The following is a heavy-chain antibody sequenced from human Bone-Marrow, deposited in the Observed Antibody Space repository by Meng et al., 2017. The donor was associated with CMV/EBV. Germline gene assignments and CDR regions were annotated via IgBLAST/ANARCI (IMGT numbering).Heavy chain of an antibody. CDR3: AKDLYSSGSYNYFDP. CDR1: GFTFSTYG. CDR2: ILYDASNK. D-gene: IGHD6-19*01. Sequence: SGFTFSTYGMHWVRQAPGKGLEWVSMILYDASNKYYADSVKGRFTISRDDSKNTLYLQMNSLRTEDTAVYYCAKDLYSSGSYNYFDPWGQGTLVTVSS. V-gene: IGHV3-30*02. J-gene: IGHJ5*02.